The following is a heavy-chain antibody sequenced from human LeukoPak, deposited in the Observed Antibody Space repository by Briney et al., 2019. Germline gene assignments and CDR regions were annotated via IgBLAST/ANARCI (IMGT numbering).Heavy chain of an antibody. Sequence: GGSLRLSCAASGFTFSSYAMSWVRQAPGKGLEWVSAISGSGGSTYYADSVKGRFTISRDNSKNTLYLQMNSPRAEDTAVYYCAKGYCSGGSCYPVDYWGQGTLVTVSS. CDR1: GFTFSSYA. CDR2: ISGSGGST. V-gene: IGHV3-23*01. CDR3: AKGYCSGGSCYPVDY. J-gene: IGHJ4*02. D-gene: IGHD2-15*01.